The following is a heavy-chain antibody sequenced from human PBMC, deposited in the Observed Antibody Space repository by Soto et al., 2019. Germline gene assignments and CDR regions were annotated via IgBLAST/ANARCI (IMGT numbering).Heavy chain of an antibody. D-gene: IGHD7-27*01. CDR1: GFTFSSNA. Sequence: EVQLLESGGGLVEPGGSLRLSCVASGFTFSSNAMSWVRQAPGKGLEWVSQITSGSGGGTYYADSVKGRFTSSRDKATNPLYMQMNSLRVEDTAVYYCGKGTWGAFDMWGHGTLVTVSS. V-gene: IGHV3-23*01. CDR3: GKGTWGAFDM. CDR2: TSGSGGGT. J-gene: IGHJ3*02.